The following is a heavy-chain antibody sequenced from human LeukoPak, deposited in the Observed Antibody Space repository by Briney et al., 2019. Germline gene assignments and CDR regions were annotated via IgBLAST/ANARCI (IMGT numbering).Heavy chain of an antibody. CDR3: ARGVRGYSCGPVWPLAY. D-gene: IGHD5-18*01. CDR2: MNPNSGNT. J-gene: IGHJ4*02. CDR1: GYTFTSYD. V-gene: IGHV1-8*03. Sequence: GASVKVSCKASGYTFTSYDINWVRQATGQGLEWMGWMNPNSGNTGYAQKFQGRVTITRNTSISTAYMELSSLRSEDTAVYYCARGVRGYSCGPVWPLAYWGQGTLVTVSS.